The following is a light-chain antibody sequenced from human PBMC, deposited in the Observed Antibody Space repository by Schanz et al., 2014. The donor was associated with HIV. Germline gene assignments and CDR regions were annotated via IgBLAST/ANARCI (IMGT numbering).Light chain of an antibody. J-gene: IGLJ3*02. V-gene: IGLV2-18*02. CDR2: EVI. CDR1: SSDVGSYDR. CDR3: SSYTTSSTWV. Sequence: QSALTQPPSVSGSPGQSVTISCTGTSSDVGSYDRVSWYQQPPGTAPKLIIYEVINRPSGVPDRFSGSKSGNTASLTISGLQAGDEADYYCSSYTTSSTWVFGGGTKLTVL.